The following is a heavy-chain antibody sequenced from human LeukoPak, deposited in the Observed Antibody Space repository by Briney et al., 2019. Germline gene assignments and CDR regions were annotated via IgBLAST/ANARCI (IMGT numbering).Heavy chain of an antibody. CDR1: GGSISGDY. J-gene: IGHJ4*02. CDR2: ISHSGST. CDR3: ARNSYVSSGYLDY. Sequence: PSETLSLTCTVSGGSISGDYWSWLRQPPGRGLEWIGYISHSGSTNYNPSLNSRVTISVDTSRNQFFLKLISVTAADTAVYYCARNSYVSSGYLDYWGQGSLVTVSS. D-gene: IGHD3-22*01. V-gene: IGHV4-59*01.